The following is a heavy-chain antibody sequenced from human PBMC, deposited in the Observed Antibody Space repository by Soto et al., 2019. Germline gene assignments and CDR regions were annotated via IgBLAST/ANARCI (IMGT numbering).Heavy chain of an antibody. CDR1: GFTFRSYA. CDR2: ISFDGSNK. V-gene: IGHV3-30-3*01. Sequence: QVQLVESGGGVVQPGRSLRLSCAASGFTFRSYAMHWVRQAPGKGLEWVAVISFDGSNKYYADSVKDRFTVSRDNSKNTLYVQMNSLRAEDTAVYYCGRDRRFGNGYSLGFDYWGQGTLVTVSS. CDR3: GRDRRFGNGYSLGFDY. D-gene: IGHD3-16*01. J-gene: IGHJ4*02.